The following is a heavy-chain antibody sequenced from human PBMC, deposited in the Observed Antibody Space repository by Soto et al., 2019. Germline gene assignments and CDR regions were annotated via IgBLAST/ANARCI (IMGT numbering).Heavy chain of an antibody. D-gene: IGHD6-13*01. V-gene: IGHV4-59*08. CDR2: IYYSGST. CDR3: ARLREDGQQLAYVYFDY. Sequence: SETLSLTCTVSGGSISSYYWSWIRQPPGKGLEWIGYIYYSGSTNYNPSLKSRVTISVDTSKNQFSLKLSSVTAADTAVYYCARLREDGQQLAYVYFDYWGQGTLVTVSS. CDR1: GGSISSYY. J-gene: IGHJ4*02.